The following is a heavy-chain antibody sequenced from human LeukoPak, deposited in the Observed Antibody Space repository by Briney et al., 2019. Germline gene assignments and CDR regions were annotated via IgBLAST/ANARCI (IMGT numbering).Heavy chain of an antibody. CDR2: IYYSGST. V-gene: IGHV4-31*03. CDR3: ARVSPDSTFDAFDI. Sequence: SETLSLTCTVSGGSISSGGYYWSWIRQHPGKGLEWIGYIYYSGSTYYNPSLKSRVTISVDTSKNQFSLKLSSVTAADTAVYYCARVSPDSTFDAFDIWGQGTMVTVSS. D-gene: IGHD6-13*01. CDR1: GGSISSGGYY. J-gene: IGHJ3*02.